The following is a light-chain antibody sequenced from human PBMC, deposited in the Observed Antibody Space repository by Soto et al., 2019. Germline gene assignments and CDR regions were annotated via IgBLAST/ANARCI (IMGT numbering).Light chain of an antibody. CDR3: QPYNITPT. Sequence: ELVMTQSPATLAVSPWERATLSCRASQSVSSNLAWYQQKPGQAPRILIYGASTSATGLPATFSASGSGTEFTLTLSSLQSEDFAVYYRQPYNITPTFGQGMRVDIK. J-gene: IGKJ1*01. V-gene: IGKV3-15*01. CDR2: GAS. CDR1: QSVSSN.